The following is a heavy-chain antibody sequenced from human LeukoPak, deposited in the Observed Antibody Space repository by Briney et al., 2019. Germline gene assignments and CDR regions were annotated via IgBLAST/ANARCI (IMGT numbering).Heavy chain of an antibody. CDR3: PREFYEVSRTPY. J-gene: IGHJ4*02. V-gene: IGHV1-69*01. Sequence: ASVKVSCKASGGTFSSYAISWVRQAPGQGLEWMGGIIPIFGTANYAQKFQGRVTITADESTSTAYMELSSLRSEDTAVYYCPREFYEVSRTPYWGQGTLVSVSS. CDR2: IIPIFGTA. CDR1: GGTFSSYA. D-gene: IGHD2/OR15-2a*01.